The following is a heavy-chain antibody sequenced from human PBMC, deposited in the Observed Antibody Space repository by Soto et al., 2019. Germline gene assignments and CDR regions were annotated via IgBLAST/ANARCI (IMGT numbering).Heavy chain of an antibody. J-gene: IGHJ4*02. Sequence: GGSLRLSCAASGFTFSNYGMHWVRQTPGKGLEWVAVLSYDGRNKYYTDSVKGRFTISRDNSKSTLYLQMNSLRAEDTAVYYCAKDQDKGGAVYYFDYWGQGTLVTVSS. CDR2: LSYDGRNK. D-gene: IGHD1-26*01. V-gene: IGHV3-30*18. CDR1: GFTFSNYG. CDR3: AKDQDKGGAVYYFDY.